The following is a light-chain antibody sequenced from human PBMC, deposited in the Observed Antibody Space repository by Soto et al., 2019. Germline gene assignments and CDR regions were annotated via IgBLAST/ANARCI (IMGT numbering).Light chain of an antibody. CDR1: QGISGY. J-gene: IGKJ3*01. V-gene: IGKV1-39*01. Sequence: DVEMTQSPSSLSASVGDRVTITCRASQGISGYLNWYQQKPGKAPKLLIYAASSVQSGVPSRFSGSGSGTDFTLTISSLQTEEFATYYCQQSYSTHFTFGPGTKVDIK. CDR3: QQSYSTHFT. CDR2: AAS.